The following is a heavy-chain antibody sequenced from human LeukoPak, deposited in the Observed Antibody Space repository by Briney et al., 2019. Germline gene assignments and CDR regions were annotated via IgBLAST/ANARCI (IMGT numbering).Heavy chain of an antibody. CDR3: ALLGGGASSPPLYYFDY. CDR1: GYTFTGYY. V-gene: IGHV1-2*02. D-gene: IGHD2-2*01. CDR2: INPNSGGA. Sequence: GASVKVSCKASGYTFTGYYMHWVRQAPGQGLEWMGWINPNSGGANYAQKFQGRVTMTRDTSISTAYMELSRLRSDDTAVYYCALLGGGASSPPLYYFDYWGQGTLVTVSS. J-gene: IGHJ4*02.